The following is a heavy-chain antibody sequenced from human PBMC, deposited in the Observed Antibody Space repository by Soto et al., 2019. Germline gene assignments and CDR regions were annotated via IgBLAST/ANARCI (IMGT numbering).Heavy chain of an antibody. J-gene: IGHJ4*02. CDR3: AKEGAYSGSGSMFDY. Sequence: QVQLVESGGGVVQPGRSLRLSCAASGFTFSSYGMHWVRQAPGKGLEWVAVISYDGGNKYYADSVKGRFTISRDNSKNTLYLQMNSQRAEDTAVYYCAKEGAYSGSGSMFDYWGQGTLVTVSS. D-gene: IGHD3-10*01. CDR2: ISYDGGNK. CDR1: GFTFSSYG. V-gene: IGHV3-30*18.